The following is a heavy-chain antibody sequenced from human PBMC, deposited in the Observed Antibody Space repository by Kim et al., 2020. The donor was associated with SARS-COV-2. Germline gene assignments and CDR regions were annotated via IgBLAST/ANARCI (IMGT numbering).Heavy chain of an antibody. D-gene: IGHD2-21*01. V-gene: IGHV3-23*01. J-gene: IGHJ4*02. Sequence: GGSLRLSCTASGFSFTEHAMSWVRQAPERGLEWVSSIDGGAGTTHYADSVRGRFSISRDDSKNTLYLQMNALRADDTAAYYCAKGSGDWRLDYWGQG. CDR3: AKGSGDWRLDY. CDR1: GFSFTEHA. CDR2: IDGGAGTT.